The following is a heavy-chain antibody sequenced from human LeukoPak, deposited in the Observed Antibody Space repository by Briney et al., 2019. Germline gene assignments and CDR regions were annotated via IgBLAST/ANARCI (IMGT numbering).Heavy chain of an antibody. CDR2: IIPIFGTA. D-gene: IGHD2-2*01. V-gene: IGHV1-69*13. J-gene: IGHJ3*02. CDR1: GGTFSSYA. Sequence: GASVKVSCKASGGTFSSYAISWVRPAPGQGLEWMGGIIPIFGTANYAQKFQGRVTITADESTSTAYMELSSLRSEDTAVYYCASHCSSTSCYYAFDIWGQGTMVTVSS. CDR3: ASHCSSTSCYYAFDI.